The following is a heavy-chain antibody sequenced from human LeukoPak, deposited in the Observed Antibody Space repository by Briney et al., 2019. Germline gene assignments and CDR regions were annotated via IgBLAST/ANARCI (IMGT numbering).Heavy chain of an antibody. J-gene: IGHJ4*02. Sequence: SSETLSLTCTVSGGSISSGSYYWSWIRQPAGKGLEWIGRIYTSGSTNYNPSLKSRVTISVDTSKNQFPLKLSSVTAADTAVYYCARDPIAAAGIFDYWGQGTLVTVSS. V-gene: IGHV4-61*02. CDR1: GGSISSGSYY. CDR3: ARDPIAAAGIFDY. CDR2: IYTSGST. D-gene: IGHD6-13*01.